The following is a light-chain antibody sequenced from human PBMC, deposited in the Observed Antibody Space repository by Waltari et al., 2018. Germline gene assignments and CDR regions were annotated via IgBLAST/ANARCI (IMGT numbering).Light chain of an antibody. Sequence: SYVLTQPPSVSVVPGKTATITCGGSDIGTKSVQWYQQKPGQAPVAVVYDATGRPSGNPERFSGSNSAHTATLTISRVEAGDEAHYFCQVWDTRSDHWVFGGGTKLTVL. V-gene: IGLV3-21*03. CDR3: QVWDTRSDHWV. J-gene: IGLJ3*02. CDR1: DIGTKS. CDR2: DAT.